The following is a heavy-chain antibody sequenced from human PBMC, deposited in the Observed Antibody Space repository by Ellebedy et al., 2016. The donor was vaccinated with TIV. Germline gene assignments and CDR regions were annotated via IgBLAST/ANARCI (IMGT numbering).Heavy chain of an antibody. D-gene: IGHD2-21*01. Sequence: PGGSLSLSCAAYGFTLGPYAMAWVRQAKGKGLEWVSGIVGSGAQKDADSVKGRFTISRDNSKRTVDLQMKSLRAEDTAVYFCSKDRTPGDVYWVFDNWGQGTLVSVSS. CDR1: GFTLGPYA. CDR2: IVGSGA. CDR3: SKDRTPGDVYWVFDN. J-gene: IGHJ4*02. V-gene: IGHV3-23*01.